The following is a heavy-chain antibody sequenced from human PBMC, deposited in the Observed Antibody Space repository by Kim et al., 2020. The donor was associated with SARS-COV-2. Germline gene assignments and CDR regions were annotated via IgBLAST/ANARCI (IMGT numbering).Heavy chain of an antibody. J-gene: IGHJ4*02. D-gene: IGHD5-18*01. CDR3: ARGGLPVPYYFDY. V-gene: IGHV3-7*04. Sequence: YGNSVKRRFTNSADNHKNSLFLKMNCLRAEDTSVYYCARGGLPVPYYFDYWGQGTLVTVSS.